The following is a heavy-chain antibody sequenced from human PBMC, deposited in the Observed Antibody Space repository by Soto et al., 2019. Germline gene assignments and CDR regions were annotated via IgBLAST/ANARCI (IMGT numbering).Heavy chain of an antibody. CDR2: IYYSGST. J-gene: IGHJ4*02. D-gene: IGHD3-22*01. V-gene: IGHV4-30-4*01. Sequence: SETLSLTCTVSGGSISSGDYYWSWIRQPPGKGLEWIGYIYYSGSTYYNPSLKSRVTISVDTSKNQFSLKLSSVTAADTAVYYCAREHYDSSGLFDYWGQGTLVTVSS. CDR1: GGSISSGDYY. CDR3: AREHYDSSGLFDY.